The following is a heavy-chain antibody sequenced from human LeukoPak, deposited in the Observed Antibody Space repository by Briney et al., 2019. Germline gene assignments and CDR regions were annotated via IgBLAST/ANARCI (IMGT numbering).Heavy chain of an antibody. CDR1: GFTFSSYG. J-gene: IGHJ4*02. Sequence: GGSLRLSCAASGFTFSSYGMHWVRQAPGKGLEWVAFIRYDGSNKYYADSVKGRFTISRDNSKNTLYLQMNSLRAEGTAVYYCANSGDIVATTYYFDYWGQGTLVTVSS. V-gene: IGHV3-30*02. CDR3: ANSGDIVATTYYFDY. D-gene: IGHD5-12*01. CDR2: IRYDGSNK.